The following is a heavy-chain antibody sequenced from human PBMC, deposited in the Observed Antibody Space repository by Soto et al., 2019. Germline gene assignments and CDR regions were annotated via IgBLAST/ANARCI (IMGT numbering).Heavy chain of an antibody. Sequence: LSLTCSVSGGSISSSSYYWGWIRQPPGKGLEWIGSIYYSGNTYYNPSLKSRITISVDTSKNHFSLKLISLTAADTAVYYCARGAVNYFDYWGQGTLVTVSS. V-gene: IGHV4-39*02. D-gene: IGHD6-19*01. CDR2: IYYSGNT. J-gene: IGHJ4*02. CDR1: GGSISSSSYY. CDR3: ARGAVNYFDY.